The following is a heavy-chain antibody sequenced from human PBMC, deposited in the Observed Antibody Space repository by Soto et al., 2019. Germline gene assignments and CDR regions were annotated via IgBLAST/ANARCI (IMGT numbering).Heavy chain of an antibody. Sequence: PSETLSLTCTVSGGSISSYYWSWIRQPPGKGLEWIGYIYYSGSTNYNPSLKSRVTISVDTSKNQFSLKLSSVTAADTAVYYCARDRRLDDYDMYNWFDPWGQGTLVTVSS. J-gene: IGHJ5*02. CDR1: GGSISSYY. D-gene: IGHD3-9*01. V-gene: IGHV4-59*01. CDR2: IYYSGST. CDR3: ARDRRLDDYDMYNWFDP.